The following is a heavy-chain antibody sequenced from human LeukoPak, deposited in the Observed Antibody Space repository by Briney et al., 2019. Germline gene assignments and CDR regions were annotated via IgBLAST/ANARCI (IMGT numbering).Heavy chain of an antibody. CDR1: GGSITNSPYY. V-gene: IGHV4-39*01. J-gene: IGHJ4*02. CDR2: IYYSGST. Sequence: SETLSLTCTVSGGSITNSPYYWGWIRQPPGKGLEWIGNIYYSGSTYYSPSLKSRVSISVDTSKNQFSLKLKSVTAADTAVYYCARGPTVWGEWGQGTLVTVSS. CDR3: ARGPTVWGE. D-gene: IGHD4-11*01.